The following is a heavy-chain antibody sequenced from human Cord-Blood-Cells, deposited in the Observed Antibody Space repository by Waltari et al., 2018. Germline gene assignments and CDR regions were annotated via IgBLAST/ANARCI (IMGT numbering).Heavy chain of an antibody. J-gene: IGHJ6*02. CDR1: GFTSSSYS. V-gene: IGHV3-21*01. CDR3: ARDSSSSWYYYYYGMDV. Sequence: EVQLVESGGGLVKPGGSLRLSCAASGFTSSSYSMNWVRQAPGKGLEWVSSISSSSYIYYADSVKGRFTISRDNAKNSLYLQMNSLRAEDTAVYYCARDSSSSWYYYYYGMDVWGQGTTVTVSS. CDR2: ISSSSYI. D-gene: IGHD6-13*01.